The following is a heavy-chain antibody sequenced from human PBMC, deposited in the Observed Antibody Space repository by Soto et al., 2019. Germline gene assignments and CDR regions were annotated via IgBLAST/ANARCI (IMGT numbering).Heavy chain of an antibody. CDR2: IHPSGQPI. Sequence: GGSLRLSCAVSGFTFSSSEMYWVRQAPGKGLEWISYIHPSGQPIFCADSVKGRFTISRDNANNSLFLQINSLRAEDTAVYYCARRASRWGQGTMVTVS. CDR3: ARRASR. D-gene: IGHD1-26*01. J-gene: IGHJ3*01. CDR1: GFTFSSSE. V-gene: IGHV3-48*03.